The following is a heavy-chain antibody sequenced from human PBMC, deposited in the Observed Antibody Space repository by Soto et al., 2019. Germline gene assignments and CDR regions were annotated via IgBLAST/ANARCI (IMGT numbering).Heavy chain of an antibody. J-gene: IGHJ4*02. Sequence: PSETLYLTCSVSGVSVNSETHYWSWIRQPPGKGLEWIGEIYYTGSITYKPSLKSRLTVSVDASKNQFSLMLRSVTAADTAIYYCARIRGINGYPTAFDYWGQGTLVTVSS. CDR3: ARIRGINGYPTAFDY. V-gene: IGHV4-61*01. D-gene: IGHD2-8*01. CDR1: GVSVNSETHY. CDR2: IYYTGSI.